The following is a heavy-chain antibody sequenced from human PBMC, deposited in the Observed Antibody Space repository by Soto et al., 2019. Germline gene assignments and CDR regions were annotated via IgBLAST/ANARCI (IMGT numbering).Heavy chain of an antibody. J-gene: IGHJ3*02. V-gene: IGHV3-23*01. Sequence: EVQLLESGGGLVQPGGSLRLSCATSGFTFINYAMAWVRQAPGKGLEWVSIISGEGSSTHYADFVKGRFIISRDSSTNTLYLQMGSLRVDDTALYYCTKDAEAYDFAFDKWGQGTMVTVTS. D-gene: IGHD3-3*01. CDR3: TKDAEAYDFAFDK. CDR1: GFTFINYA. CDR2: ISGEGSST.